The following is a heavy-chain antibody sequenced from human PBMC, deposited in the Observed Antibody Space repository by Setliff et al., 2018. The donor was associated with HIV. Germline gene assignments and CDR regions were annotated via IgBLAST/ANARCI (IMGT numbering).Heavy chain of an antibody. CDR1: GLVFSRYG. D-gene: IGHD6-19*01. CDR3: AKGWNNPGKAVEGAFDL. Sequence: GGSLRLSCEASGLVFSRYGMHWVRQGAGRGLEWVALIKYDGSYEFYGDSVKGRFTISRDNAQNSLYLQMNSLRPEDTAMYYCAKGWNNPGKAVEGAFDLWGQGTLVTVSS. J-gene: IGHJ4*02. V-gene: IGHV3-30*02. CDR2: IKYDGSYE.